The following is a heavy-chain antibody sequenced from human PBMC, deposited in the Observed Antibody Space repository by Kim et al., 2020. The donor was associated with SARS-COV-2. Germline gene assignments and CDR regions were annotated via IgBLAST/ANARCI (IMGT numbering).Heavy chain of an antibody. CDR3: ARNGYGDYVPVLGYYGMDV. CDR1: GFTFSSYG. J-gene: IGHJ6*02. V-gene: IGHV3-33*01. CDR2: IWYDGSNK. Sequence: GGSLRLSCAASGFTFSSYGMHWVRQAPGKGLEWVAVIWYDGSNKYYADSVKGRFTISRDNSKNTLYLQMNSLRAEDTAVYYCARNGYGDYVPVLGYYGMDVWGQGTTVTVSS. D-gene: IGHD4-17*01.